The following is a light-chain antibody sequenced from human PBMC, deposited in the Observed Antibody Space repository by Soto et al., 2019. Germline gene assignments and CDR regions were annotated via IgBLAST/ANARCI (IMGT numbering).Light chain of an antibody. V-gene: IGKV1-5*03. J-gene: IGKJ1*01. CDR3: QQYNNYRWT. CDR2: KAS. CDR1: QSISTW. Sequence: DKQMYQSPSTLSATVGDRVTLTCRASQSISTWLAWYQQKPGKAPKLLIYKASGLESGVPSRFSGSGSGTAFTLTISSLQPDDFATYYCQQYNNYRWTFGQGTKVDIK.